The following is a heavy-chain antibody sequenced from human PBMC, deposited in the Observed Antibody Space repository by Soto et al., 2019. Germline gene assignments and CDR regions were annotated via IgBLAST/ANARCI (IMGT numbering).Heavy chain of an antibody. CDR2: IRGSGGST. Sequence: EGSVRLSCAASGFTFSSYAMSWVRQAPGKGLEWVSGIRGSGGSTYYADSVKGRFTISRDNSKNTLYLQMNSLRAEDTAVYYCAKGAVGGGNYSGPDYWGQGTLVTVSS. CDR1: GFTFSSYA. V-gene: IGHV3-23*01. J-gene: IGHJ4*02. CDR3: AKGAVGGGNYSGPDY. D-gene: IGHD1-26*01.